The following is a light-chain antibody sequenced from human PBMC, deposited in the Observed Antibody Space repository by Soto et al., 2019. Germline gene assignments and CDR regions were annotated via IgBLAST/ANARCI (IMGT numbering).Light chain of an antibody. J-gene: IGKJ4*01. CDR1: QSVSGSY. CDR2: GAS. V-gene: IGKV3-20*01. CDR3: QQYGSSSLT. Sequence: EIVLTQSPGGVSLSPGERATLSCRASQSVSGSYLAWYQQKPGQAPRLLIYGASTRATGIPDRLSGSGSGTDFTLTISRLEPEDVAVYYCQQYGSSSLTFGGGTKVEI.